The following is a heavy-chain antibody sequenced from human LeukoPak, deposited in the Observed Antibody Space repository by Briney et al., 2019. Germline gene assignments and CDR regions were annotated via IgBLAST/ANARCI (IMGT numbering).Heavy chain of an antibody. J-gene: IGHJ4*02. CDR3: ARHLPKWGWDY. D-gene: IGHD1-26*01. Sequence: SETLSLTCTVSGGSISSYYWSWIRQPPGKGLEWIGYINYSGSTKYNPSLKSRVTISVDTSKNQFSLKLSSVTAADTAVYYCARHLPKWGWDYWGQGTLVTVSS. CDR1: GGSISSYY. CDR2: INYSGST. V-gene: IGHV4-59*08.